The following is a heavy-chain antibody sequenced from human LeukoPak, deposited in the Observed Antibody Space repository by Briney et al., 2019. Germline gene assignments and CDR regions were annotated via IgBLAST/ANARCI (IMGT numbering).Heavy chain of an antibody. CDR1: GYTFTSYY. CDR3: ARDGPRYSSSPGVAFDI. Sequence: ASVKVSCKASGYTFTSYYMHWVRQAPGQGLEWMGIINPSGGSTSYAQKFQGRVTMTRDMSTSTVYMELSSLRSEDTAVYYCARDGPRYSSSPGVAFDIWGQGTMVTVSS. D-gene: IGHD6-6*01. V-gene: IGHV1-46*01. CDR2: INPSGGST. J-gene: IGHJ3*02.